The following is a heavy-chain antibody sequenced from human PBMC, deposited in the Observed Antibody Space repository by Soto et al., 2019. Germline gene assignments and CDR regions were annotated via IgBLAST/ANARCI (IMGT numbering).Heavy chain of an antibody. CDR1: GFSLDTNGVG. CDR3: AHRLRFLDYLPTGIAFDY. CDR2: IYWDDDK. J-gene: IGHJ4*02. V-gene: IGHV2-5*02. D-gene: IGHD3-3*01. Sequence: SGPTLVNPTQTLTLTCTFSGFSLDTNGVGVGWIRQPPGKALEWLALIYWDDDKRYSPSLNNRLTITKDTSKNQVVLTMTNVDPVDTATYYCAHRLRFLDYLPTGIAFDYWGQGALVTVSS.